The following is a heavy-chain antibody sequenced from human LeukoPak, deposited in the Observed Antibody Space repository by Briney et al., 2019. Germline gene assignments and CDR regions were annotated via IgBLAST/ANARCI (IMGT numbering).Heavy chain of an antibody. CDR3: ASTDNIYYYYGMDV. CDR2: ISGGGGST. D-gene: IGHD1-1*01. Sequence: PGGSLRLSCAASGFTFTSYSMNWVRQAPGKGLEWVSTISGGGGSTYHADSVKGRFTISRDNSKNTLYLQMNSLRAEDTAVYYCASTDNIYYYYGMDVWGQGTTVTVSS. V-gene: IGHV3-23*01. CDR1: GFTFTSYS. J-gene: IGHJ6*02.